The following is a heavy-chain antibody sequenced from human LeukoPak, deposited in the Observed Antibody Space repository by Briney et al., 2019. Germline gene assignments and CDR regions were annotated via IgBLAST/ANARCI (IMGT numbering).Heavy chain of an antibody. V-gene: IGHV4-39*01. CDR3: ARRATYYDFWSGHVAFDP. CDR1: GGSIISSSYY. Sequence: SETLSLTCTVSGGSIISSSYYWGWIRQPPGKGLEWIGSIYYSGSTYYNPSLKSRVTIYVDTSKNQFSLKLSSVTAADTAVYYCARRATYYDFWSGHVAFDPWSQGSLVTVSS. D-gene: IGHD3-3*01. CDR2: IYYSGST. J-gene: IGHJ5*02.